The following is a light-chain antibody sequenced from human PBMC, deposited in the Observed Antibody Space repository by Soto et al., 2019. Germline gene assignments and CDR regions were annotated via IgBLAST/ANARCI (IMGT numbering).Light chain of an antibody. Sequence: QSALTQPASVSGSPGQSITISCTGTSSDVGTYNYVSWYQQHPGKAPKLMIYEVTNRPSGVSNRFSGSKSGNTASLTISGLQAEDEADYYCGSYTGSSTGVFGGGTKLTVL. CDR1: SSDVGTYNY. J-gene: IGLJ3*02. V-gene: IGLV2-14*01. CDR3: GSYTGSSTGV. CDR2: EVT.